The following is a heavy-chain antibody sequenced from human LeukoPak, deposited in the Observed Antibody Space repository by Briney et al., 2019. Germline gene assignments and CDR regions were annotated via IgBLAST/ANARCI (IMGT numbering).Heavy chain of an antibody. J-gene: IGHJ1*01. Sequence: PGGSLRVSCAASGFTFSSYSMNWVRQAPGKGLEWVSSISSSSSYIYYADSVKGRFTISRDNAKNSLYLQMNSLRAEDTAVYYCARDMVRGVMPHWGQGTLVSASS. D-gene: IGHD3-10*01. CDR3: ARDMVRGVMPH. CDR2: ISSSSSYI. V-gene: IGHV3-21*01. CDR1: GFTFSSYS.